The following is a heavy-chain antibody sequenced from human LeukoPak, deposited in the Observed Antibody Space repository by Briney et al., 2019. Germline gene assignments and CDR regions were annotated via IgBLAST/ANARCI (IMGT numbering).Heavy chain of an antibody. D-gene: IGHD2-15*01. J-gene: IGHJ4*02. CDR2: IYYSGST. CDR1: GGSISSYY. V-gene: IGHV4-59*01. CDR3: AREYCSSSSCYFDY. Sequence: SETLSLTCTVSGGSISSYYWTWIRQPPGKRLEWTGYIYYSGSTNYNPSLKSRVTISLDTSKNQFSLKLTSVTAADTAMYYCAREYCSSSSCYFDYWGQGTLVTVSS.